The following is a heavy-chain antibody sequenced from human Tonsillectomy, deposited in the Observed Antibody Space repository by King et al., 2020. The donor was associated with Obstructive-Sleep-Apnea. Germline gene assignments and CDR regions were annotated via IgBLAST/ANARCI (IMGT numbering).Heavy chain of an antibody. Sequence: AQLVQSGAEVKKPGESLKISCQGSGYSFTNFWIGWVRQMPGKGLEWMGTIYPGDSDTRYSPSFQGQVTISVVKSIDTAYLHLSSLKASDTAMYYCGRHLRVRGVPRDRYFDYWGQGALVTVSS. J-gene: IGHJ4*02. CDR2: IYPGDSDT. D-gene: IGHD3-10*01. CDR1: GYSFTNFW. V-gene: IGHV5-51*01. CDR3: GRHLRVRGVPRDRYFDY.